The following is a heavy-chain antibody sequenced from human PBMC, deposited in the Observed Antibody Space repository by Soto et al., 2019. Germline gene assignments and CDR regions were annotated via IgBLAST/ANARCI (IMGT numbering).Heavy chain of an antibody. V-gene: IGHV4-4*07. J-gene: IGHJ5*02. CDR1: NASLSSFY. CDR3: ARGHSARSGYYDVA. CDR2: IHTRGII. D-gene: IGHD3-22*01. Sequence: QVQLQESGPGLLKPSETLSLTCTVSNASLSSFYWSWVRQPAGKGLEWIGRIHTRGIINYHPSLTGRVIMSVHTSKNQFFLRLSSVTAADTGVYYCARGHSARSGYYDVAWGKGIQVTVSS.